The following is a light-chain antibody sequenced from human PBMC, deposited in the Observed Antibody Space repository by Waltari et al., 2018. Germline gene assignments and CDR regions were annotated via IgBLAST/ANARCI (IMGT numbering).Light chain of an antibody. V-gene: IGLV1-47*01. CDR2: RNN. CDR1: RSNIGSNY. Sequence: QSVLTQPPSASGTPGQRVTISCSGRRSNIGSNYVYWYQQPPGTAPKLPIYRNNQRPSGVPDRFSGSKSGTSASLAISGLRSEDEADYYCAAWDDSLSGRVFGGGTKVTVL. J-gene: IGLJ3*02. CDR3: AAWDDSLSGRV.